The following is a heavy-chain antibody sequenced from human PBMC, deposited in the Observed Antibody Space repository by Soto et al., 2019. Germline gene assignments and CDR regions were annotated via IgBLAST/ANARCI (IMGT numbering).Heavy chain of an antibody. D-gene: IGHD4-17*01. Sequence: SETLSLTCTVSGGSMSSNYWTWIRQSPGKGLEWIGYIYYTGSTKYNPSLQSRVTISLDTSKNQFSLRLTSVTSADTAVYYCARGGSYGDFFDYWGQGAQVTVS. V-gene: IGHV4-59*01. CDR1: GGSMSSNY. J-gene: IGHJ4*02. CDR3: ARGGSYGDFFDY. CDR2: IYYTGST.